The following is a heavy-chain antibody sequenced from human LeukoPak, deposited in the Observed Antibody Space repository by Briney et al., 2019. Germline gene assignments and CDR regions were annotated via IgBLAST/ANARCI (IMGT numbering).Heavy chain of an antibody. D-gene: IGHD3-10*01. CDR1: GFTFSSYA. CDR3: AKDIGYYGSGSYFDY. J-gene: IGHJ4*02. Sequence: GGSLRLSCAASGFTFSSYAMSWVRQAPGKGLEWVSAISGSGGSTYYADSVKGRFTISRDNAKNSLYLQMNSLRAEDTALYYCAKDIGYYGSGSYFDYWGQGTLVTVSS. CDR2: ISGSGGST. V-gene: IGHV3-23*01.